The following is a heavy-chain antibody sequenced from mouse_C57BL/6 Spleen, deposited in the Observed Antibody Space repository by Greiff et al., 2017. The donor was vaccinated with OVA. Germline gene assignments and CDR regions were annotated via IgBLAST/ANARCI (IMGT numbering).Heavy chain of an antibody. J-gene: IGHJ2*01. D-gene: IGHD2-3*01. CDR3: ARHDISDYFDY. CDR2: IHPNSGST. Sequence: QVQLQQPGAELVKPGASVKLSCKASGYTFTSYWMHWVKQRPGQGLEWIGMIHPNSGSTNYNEKFKSKATLTVDKASSTAYMQLSSLTSEDSAVYYCARHDISDYFDYWGQGTTLTVSS. V-gene: IGHV1-64*01. CDR1: GYTFTSYW.